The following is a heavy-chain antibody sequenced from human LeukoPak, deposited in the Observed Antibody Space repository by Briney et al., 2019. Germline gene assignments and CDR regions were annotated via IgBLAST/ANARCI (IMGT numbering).Heavy chain of an antibody. V-gene: IGHV3-74*01. CDR2: INSDGSST. CDR3: ARDRLAVMDY. CDR1: GFTFSTYW. D-gene: IGHD3-9*01. J-gene: IGHJ4*02. Sequence: GGSLRLSCAASGFTFSTYWMHWVRQAPGKGLVWVSRINSDGSSTTYADSVKGRFTISRDNAKNTLFLQMNSLRAEDMAVYHCARDRLAVMDYWGQGTLVTVSS.